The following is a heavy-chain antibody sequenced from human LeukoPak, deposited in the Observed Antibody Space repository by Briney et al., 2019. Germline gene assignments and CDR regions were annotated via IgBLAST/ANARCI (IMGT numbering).Heavy chain of an antibody. Sequence: PGRSLRLSCAASGFTFDDYAMDWVRQAPGQGLEWVSGISWNSGSIGYADSVKGRFTISRDNAKNSLYLQMNSLRAEDTALYYCAKDIVATITGWFDPWGQGTLVTVSS. CDR3: AKDIVATITGWFDP. CDR1: GFTFDDYA. CDR2: ISWNSGSI. D-gene: IGHD5-12*01. V-gene: IGHV3-9*01. J-gene: IGHJ5*02.